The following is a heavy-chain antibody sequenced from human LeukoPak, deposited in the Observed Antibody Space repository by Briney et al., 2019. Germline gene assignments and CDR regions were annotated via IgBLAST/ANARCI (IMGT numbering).Heavy chain of an antibody. J-gene: IGHJ6*03. CDR3: ARDRYDSSGYYYVPGYYYYYMDV. Sequence: PSETLSLTCTVSGGSTSSYYWSWIRQPPGKGLEWIGYIYYSGSTNYNPSLKSRVTISVDTSKNQFSLKLSSVTAADTAVYYCARDRYDSSGYYYVPGYYYYYMDVWGKGTTVTVSS. D-gene: IGHD3-22*01. CDR2: IYYSGST. V-gene: IGHV4-59*01. CDR1: GGSTSSYY.